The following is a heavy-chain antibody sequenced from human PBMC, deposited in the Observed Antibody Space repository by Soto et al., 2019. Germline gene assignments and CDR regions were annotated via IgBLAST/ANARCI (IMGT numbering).Heavy chain of an antibody. CDR1: GFTFSSYA. CDR2: ITGSGGNT. Sequence: GGSLRLSCVASGFTFSSYAMAWVRQAPGKGLEWVSSITGSGGNTYYAGSVKGRFTISRDNSMNTLYLQMNGLRADDTAVYSCARDTTLDYWGLGILVTVSS. V-gene: IGHV3-23*01. CDR3: ARDTTLDY. D-gene: IGHD2-2*01. J-gene: IGHJ4*02.